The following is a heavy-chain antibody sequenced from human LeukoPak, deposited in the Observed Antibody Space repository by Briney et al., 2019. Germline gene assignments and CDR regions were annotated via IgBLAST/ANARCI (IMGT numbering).Heavy chain of an antibody. CDR2: MNPNSGNT. J-gene: IGHJ4*02. CDR1: GYTFTSYD. Sequence: GASVKVSCKASGYTFTSYDINWVRQATGQGLEWMGWMNPNSGNTGYAQKFQGRVTMTRKTSRSTACMELSSLRSADTAVYYCARGGGQLVRPGFDYWGQGTLVTVSS. D-gene: IGHD6-6*01. CDR3: ARGGGQLVRPGFDY. V-gene: IGHV1-8*01.